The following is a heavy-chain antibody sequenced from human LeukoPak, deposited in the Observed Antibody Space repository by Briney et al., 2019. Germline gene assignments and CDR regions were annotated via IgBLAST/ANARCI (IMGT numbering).Heavy chain of an antibody. Sequence: PGRSLRLSCAASGFTFSSYAMSWVRQAPGKGLEWVSAISGSGGSTYYADSVKGRFTISRDNSKNTLYLQMNSLRAEDTAVYYCAKPSTGGYCSSTSCFWVYWGQGTLVTVSS. CDR1: GFTFSSYA. CDR2: ISGSGGST. J-gene: IGHJ4*02. V-gene: IGHV3-23*01. D-gene: IGHD2-2*01. CDR3: AKPSTGGYCSSTSCFWVY.